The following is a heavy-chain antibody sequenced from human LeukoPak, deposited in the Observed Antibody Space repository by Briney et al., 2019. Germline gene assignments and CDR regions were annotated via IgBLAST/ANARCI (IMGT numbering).Heavy chain of an antibody. CDR3: ARADGTGGPYDY. D-gene: IGHD3/OR15-3a*01. Sequence: GGSLRLSCAVSGLTISSNYMSWVRQAPGKELEWVSVIYSDGRTHYADSVKGRFTISRDNSKNTLFLQMNSLRAEDTAVYYCARADGTGGPYDYWGQGTLVTVSS. CDR1: GLTISSNY. CDR2: IYSDGRT. V-gene: IGHV3-53*01. J-gene: IGHJ4*02.